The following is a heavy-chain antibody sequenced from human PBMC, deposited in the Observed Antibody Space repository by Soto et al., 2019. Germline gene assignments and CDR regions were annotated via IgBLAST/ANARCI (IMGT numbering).Heavy chain of an antibody. CDR2: IYYSGST. D-gene: IGHD5-18*01. J-gene: IGHJ4*02. Sequence: TLSRTCTVSGGSISSGGYYWSWIRQHPGKGLEWIGYIYYSGSTYYNPSLKSRVTISVDTSKNQFSLKLSSVTAADTAVYYCARASDTAMVIHFDYWGQGTLVTVSS. CDR3: ARASDTAMVIHFDY. V-gene: IGHV4-31*03. CDR1: GGSISSGGYY.